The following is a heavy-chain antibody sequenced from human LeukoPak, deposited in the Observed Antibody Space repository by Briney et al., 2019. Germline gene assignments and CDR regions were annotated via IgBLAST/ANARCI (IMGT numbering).Heavy chain of an antibody. Sequence: GGSLRLSCAASGFTFSSYEMNWVRQALGKGLEWVSYISSSGSTIYYADSVKGRFTISRDNAKNSLYLQMNSLRAEDTAVYYCARQLLWFGEFVGYFDYWGQGTLVTVSS. CDR1: GFTFSSYE. CDR2: ISSSGSTI. V-gene: IGHV3-48*03. CDR3: ARQLLWFGEFVGYFDY. D-gene: IGHD3-10*01. J-gene: IGHJ4*02.